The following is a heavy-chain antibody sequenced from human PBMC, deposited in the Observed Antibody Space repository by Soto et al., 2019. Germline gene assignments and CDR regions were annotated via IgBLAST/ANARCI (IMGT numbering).Heavy chain of an antibody. CDR3: AKNKVAYYDFWSGYSAGAFDI. CDR1: GFTFSSYA. CDR2: ISGSGGST. J-gene: IGHJ3*02. D-gene: IGHD3-3*01. V-gene: IGHV3-23*01. Sequence: GSLRLSCAASGFTFSSYAMSWVRQAPGKGLEWVSAISGSGGSTYYADSVKGRFTISRDNSKNTLYLQMNSLRAEDTAVYYCAKNKVAYYDFWSGYSAGAFDIWGQGTMVTVSS.